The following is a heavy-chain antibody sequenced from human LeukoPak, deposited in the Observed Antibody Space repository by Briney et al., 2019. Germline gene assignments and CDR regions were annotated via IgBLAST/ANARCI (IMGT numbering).Heavy chain of an antibody. CDR1: GYTFTSYG. Sequence: ASVKVSCKASGYTFTSYGISWVRQAPGQGLEWMGWISAYNGNTNYAQKLQGRVTMTTDTSTSTAYMELRSLRSDDTAVYYCASVASSSWSSNWFDPWGQGTLVTVSS. CDR3: ASVASSSWSSNWFDP. CDR2: ISAYNGNT. J-gene: IGHJ5*02. D-gene: IGHD6-13*01. V-gene: IGHV1-18*01.